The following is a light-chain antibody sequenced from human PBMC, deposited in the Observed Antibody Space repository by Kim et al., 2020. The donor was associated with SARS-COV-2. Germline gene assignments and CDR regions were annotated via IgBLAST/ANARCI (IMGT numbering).Light chain of an antibody. V-gene: IGLV7-46*01. J-gene: IGLJ2*01. Sequence: GGTVTLTCGSSTGAVTSGNYPHWCQQKPGQAPRTLIYNTNNRHTWTPARFSGSLRGGKGALTLSGAQPEDEAEYYCSLSNSGVQVVFGGGTQLTVL. CDR3: SLSNSGVQVV. CDR2: NTN. CDR1: TGAVTSGNY.